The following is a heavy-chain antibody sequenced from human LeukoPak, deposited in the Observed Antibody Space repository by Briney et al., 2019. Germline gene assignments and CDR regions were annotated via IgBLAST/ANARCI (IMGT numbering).Heavy chain of an antibody. CDR2: FDPEDGET. V-gene: IGHV1-24*01. CDR3: ARDMGMAAAGDY. CDR1: GYTLTELS. Sequence: ASVKVSCKVSGYTLTELSMHWVRQAPGKGLEWMGGFDPEDGETIYAQKLQGRVTMTTDTSTSTAYMELRSLRSDDTAVYYCARDMGMAAAGDYWGQGTLVTVSS. D-gene: IGHD6-13*01. J-gene: IGHJ4*02.